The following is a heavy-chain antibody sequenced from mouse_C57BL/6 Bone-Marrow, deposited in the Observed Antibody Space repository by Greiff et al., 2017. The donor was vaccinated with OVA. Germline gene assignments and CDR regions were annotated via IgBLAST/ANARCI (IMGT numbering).Heavy chain of an antibody. D-gene: IGHD2-4*01. J-gene: IGHJ4*01. V-gene: IGHV5-4*03. CDR3: ARGGLRRGAMDY. CDR1: GFTFSSYA. Sequence: EVKLVESGGGLVKPGGSLKLSCAASGFTFSSYAMSWVRQTPEKRLEWVATISDGGSYTYYPDNVKGRFTISRDNAKNNLYLQMSHLKSEDTAMYYCARGGLRRGAMDYWGQGTSVTVSS. CDR2: ISDGGSYT.